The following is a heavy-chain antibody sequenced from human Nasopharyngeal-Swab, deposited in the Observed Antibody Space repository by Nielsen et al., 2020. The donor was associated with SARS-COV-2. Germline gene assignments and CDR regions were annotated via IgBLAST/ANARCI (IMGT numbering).Heavy chain of an antibody. Sequence: GGSLRLSCAASGFTFSSYAMSWVRQAPGKGLEWVSAISGSGGSTYYADSVKGRFTISRDNAKNSLYLQMNSLRAEDTAVYYCARDLRQQLVLDAFDIWGQGTMVTVSS. J-gene: IGHJ3*02. CDR1: GFTFSSYA. CDR3: ARDLRQQLVLDAFDI. CDR2: ISGSGGST. V-gene: IGHV3-23*01. D-gene: IGHD6-13*01.